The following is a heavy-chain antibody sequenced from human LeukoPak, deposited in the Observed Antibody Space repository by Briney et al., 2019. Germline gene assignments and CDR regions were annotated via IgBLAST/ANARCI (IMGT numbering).Heavy chain of an antibody. Sequence: PGGSLRLSCAASGFTVSSNYVSWVRQAPGKGLEWVSVIYSGGSTYYADSVKGRFTISRDNSKNTLYLQMNSLRAEDTAVYYCARFGSSWDLDYWGQGTLVTVSS. CDR3: ARFGSSWDLDY. CDR2: IYSGGST. V-gene: IGHV3-66*02. J-gene: IGHJ4*02. D-gene: IGHD6-13*01. CDR1: GFTVSSNY.